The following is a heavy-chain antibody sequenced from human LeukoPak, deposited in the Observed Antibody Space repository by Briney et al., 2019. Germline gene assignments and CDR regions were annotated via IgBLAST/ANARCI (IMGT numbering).Heavy chain of an antibody. V-gene: IGHV3-30-3*01. Sequence: GGSLRLSCAASGFTFSDYYMSWIRQAPGKGLEWVAVISYDGSNKYYADSVKGRFTISRDNSKNTLYLQMNSLRAEDTAVYYCARGVYCSSTSCSHFDYWGQGTLVTVSS. D-gene: IGHD2-2*01. CDR3: ARGVYCSSTSCSHFDY. J-gene: IGHJ4*02. CDR1: GFTFSDYY. CDR2: ISYDGSNK.